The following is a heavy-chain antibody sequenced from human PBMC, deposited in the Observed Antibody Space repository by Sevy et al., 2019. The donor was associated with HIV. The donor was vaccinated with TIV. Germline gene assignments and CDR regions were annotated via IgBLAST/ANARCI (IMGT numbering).Heavy chain of an antibody. CDR2: INHSGST. CDR3: ARDDLSTLKDYYGMDV. D-gene: IGHD3-16*02. V-gene: IGHV4-34*01. CDR1: GGSFSGYY. Sequence: SETLSLTCAVYGGSFSGYYWSWIRQPPGEGLEWIGEINHSGSTNYNPSLKSRVTISVDTSKNQFSLKLSSVTAADTAVYYCARDDLSTLKDYYGMDVWGQGTTVTVSS. J-gene: IGHJ6*02.